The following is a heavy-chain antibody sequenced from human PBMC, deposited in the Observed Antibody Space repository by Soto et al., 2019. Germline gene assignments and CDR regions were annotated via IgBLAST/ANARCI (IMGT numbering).Heavy chain of an antibody. Sequence: GSLRLSCAASGFSFGTYTMHWVRQAPGKGLEWVSAVSGSGANTYYAASVKGRFTISRDNSKNRLFLQMNSLRGEDTAVYYCARAYGVKSGTFDFWGQGTMVTVSS. D-gene: IGHD4-17*01. J-gene: IGHJ3*01. CDR1: GFSFGTYT. CDR2: VSGSGANT. CDR3: ARAYGVKSGTFDF. V-gene: IGHV3-23*01.